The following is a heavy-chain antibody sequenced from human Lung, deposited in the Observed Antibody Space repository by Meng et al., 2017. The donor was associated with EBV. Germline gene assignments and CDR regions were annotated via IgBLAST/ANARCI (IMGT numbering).Heavy chain of an antibody. V-gene: IGHV3-30*03. CDR1: GFPFSSYG. Sequence: AQRVSAGGGVVQPGRSLSPSCAASGFPFSSYGMHWVRQAAGKGLEWVAVISYDGSNKYYADSVKGRFTISRDNSKNTLYLQMNSLRAEDTAVYYCSFTESWGQGTPVTVSS. CDR3: SFTES. CDR2: ISYDGSNK. J-gene: IGHJ4*02. D-gene: IGHD1-14*01.